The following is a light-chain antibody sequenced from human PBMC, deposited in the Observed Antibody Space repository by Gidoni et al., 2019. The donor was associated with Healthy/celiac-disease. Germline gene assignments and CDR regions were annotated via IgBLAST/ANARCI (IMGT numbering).Light chain of an antibody. Sequence: EIVLTHSPATLSLSPGERATLSCRASQSVSSYLAWYQQKPGQAPRLLIYDASNRATGIPARFSGSGSGTDFNLTISSLEPEDFAVYYCQQRSNWPLTFGGGTKVEIK. V-gene: IGKV3-11*01. J-gene: IGKJ4*02. CDR1: QSVSSY. CDR3: QQRSNWPLT. CDR2: DAS.